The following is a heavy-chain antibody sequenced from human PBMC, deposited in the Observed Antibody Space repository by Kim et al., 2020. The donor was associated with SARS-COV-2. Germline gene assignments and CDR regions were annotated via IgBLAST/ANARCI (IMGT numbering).Heavy chain of an antibody. J-gene: IGHJ6*02. Sequence: KGRVTISGATSKNQFSLKLSSVTAADTAVYYCARGPYSSWYQYYYYGMDVWGQGTTVTVSS. CDR3: ARGPYSSWYQYYYYGMDV. V-gene: IGHV4-30-2*05. D-gene: IGHD6-13*01.